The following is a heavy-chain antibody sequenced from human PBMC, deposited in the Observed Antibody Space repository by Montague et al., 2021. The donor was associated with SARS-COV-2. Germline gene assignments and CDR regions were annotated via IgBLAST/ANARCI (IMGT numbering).Heavy chain of an antibody. CDR1: GGSISSYY. V-gene: IGHV4-59*01. Sequence: SETLSLTCAVSGGSISSYYWSWIRQPPGKGLEWIGDIYYSGSTNXNPSLKSRVAIPVDTSKNQFSLKLSSVTAADTAVYYCARGSGWMGNAFDIWGQGTMVTVSS. CDR2: IYYSGST. CDR3: ARGSGWMGNAFDI. J-gene: IGHJ3*02. D-gene: IGHD6-19*01.